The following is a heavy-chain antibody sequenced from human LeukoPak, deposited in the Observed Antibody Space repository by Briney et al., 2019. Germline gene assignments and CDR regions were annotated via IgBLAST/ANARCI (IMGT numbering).Heavy chain of an antibody. CDR1: GGSISSYY. V-gene: IGHV4-59*01. J-gene: IGHJ3*02. D-gene: IGHD5-12*01. CDR3: ARVARTHSIVATVYDAFDI. CDR2: IYYSGST. Sequence: SETLSLTCTVSGGSISSYYWSWIRQPPGKGLEWIGYIYYSGSTNYNPSLKSRVTISVDTSKNQFSLKLSSVTAADTAVYYCARVARTHSIVATVYDAFDIWGQGTMVTVFS.